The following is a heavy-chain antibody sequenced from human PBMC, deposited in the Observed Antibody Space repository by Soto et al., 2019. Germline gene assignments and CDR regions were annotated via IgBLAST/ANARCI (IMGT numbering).Heavy chain of an antibody. V-gene: IGHV1-58*01. CDR1: GFTFTSSA. J-gene: IGHJ6*02. CDR2: ILVGSVNT. CDR3: AADKPYYDSSGSQYYYYGMDV. Sequence: ASVEVSCKASGFTFTSSAVQCVRQARGQGLEWIGWILVGSVNTNYAQTFQERVTITRDMSTSTAYMELSSLSSEDTAVYYCAADKPYYDSSGSQYYYYGMDVWRQVTTVTISS. D-gene: IGHD3-22*01.